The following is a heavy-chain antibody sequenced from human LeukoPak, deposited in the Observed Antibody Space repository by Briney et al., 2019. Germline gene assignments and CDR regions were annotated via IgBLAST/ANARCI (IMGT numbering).Heavy chain of an antibody. Sequence: PSETLSLTCSVSGGSISSTNYDWGWIRQPPGKGLEWIGNIYYSGSTYYNPSLKSRVTVSVDTSKNQFSLKLSSVTAADTAVYYCARAHSSGNWYYFDYWGQGILVTVSS. V-gene: IGHV4-39*07. CDR1: GGSISSTNYD. J-gene: IGHJ4*02. CDR2: IYYSGST. D-gene: IGHD6-25*01. CDR3: ARAHSSGNWYYFDY.